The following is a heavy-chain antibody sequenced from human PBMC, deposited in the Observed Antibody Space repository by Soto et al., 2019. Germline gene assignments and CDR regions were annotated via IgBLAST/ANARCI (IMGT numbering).Heavy chain of an antibody. CDR3: TRNGLPIN. CDR1: GFTFSTYW. J-gene: IGHJ4*02. Sequence: EVHLVESGGDLVQPGGSLRLSCAASGFTFSTYWMAWVRQAPGKGLEWVANINEDESKKYYLDSVKGRFTISRDNAKNSVFPQMNSLRVEDTAVYYCTRNGLPINWVPGTLVTVS. D-gene: IGHD2-21*01. CDR2: INEDESKK. V-gene: IGHV3-7*01.